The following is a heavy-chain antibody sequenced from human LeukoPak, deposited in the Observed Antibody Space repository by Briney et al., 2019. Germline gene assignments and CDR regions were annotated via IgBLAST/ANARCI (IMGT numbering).Heavy chain of an antibody. Sequence: GASVKVSFKASGGAFSSYAISWVRPAPGQGLEWMGGIIPIFGTANYAQKFQGRVTITTDESTSTAYMELSSLRSEDTAVYYCARENYYDSSGYCFDYWGQGTLVTVSS. D-gene: IGHD3-22*01. CDR2: IIPIFGTA. CDR3: ARENYYDSSGYCFDY. V-gene: IGHV1-69*05. CDR1: GGAFSSYA. J-gene: IGHJ4*02.